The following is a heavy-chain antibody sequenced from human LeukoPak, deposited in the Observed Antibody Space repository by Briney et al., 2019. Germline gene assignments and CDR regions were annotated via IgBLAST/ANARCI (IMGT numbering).Heavy chain of an antibody. CDR3: ATGPGSSSWYYYYGMDV. V-gene: IGHV1-24*01. CDR2: FDPEDGET. D-gene: IGHD6-13*01. J-gene: IGHJ6*02. Sequence: ASVKVSCKVSGYTLTELSMHWVRQAPGKGLEWMGGFDPEDGETIYAQKFQGRVTMTEDTSTDTAYMELSSLRSEDTAVYYCATGPGSSSWYYYYGMDVWGQGTTVTVSS. CDR1: GYTLTELS.